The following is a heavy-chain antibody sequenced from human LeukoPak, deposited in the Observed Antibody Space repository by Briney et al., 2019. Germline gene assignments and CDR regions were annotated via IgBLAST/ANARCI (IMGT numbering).Heavy chain of an antibody. CDR2: IYHSGST. V-gene: IGHV4-39*07. D-gene: IGHD3-22*01. CDR1: GDSISGSSYY. CDR3: ARGDRYYDSSGYFNFDY. J-gene: IGHJ4*02. Sequence: SETLSLTCSVSGDSISGSSYYWGWIRQPPGKGLEWIGSIYHSGSTYYNPSLKSRVTISVDTSKNQFSLKLSSVTAADTAVYYCARGDRYYDSSGYFNFDYWGQGTLVTVSS.